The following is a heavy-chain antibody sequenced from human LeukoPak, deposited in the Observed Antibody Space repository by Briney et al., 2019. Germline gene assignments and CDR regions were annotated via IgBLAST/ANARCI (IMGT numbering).Heavy chain of an antibody. CDR1: GYTFTGYY. D-gene: IGHD6-19*01. V-gene: IGHV1-2*02. CDR3: ARVRLKSSSGAGY. Sequence: ASVKVSCKASGYTFTGYYIHWVRQAPGQGLEWMGWINPNSGGTNYAQKFQGRVTMTRDTSISTAYMELSRLRSDDTAVYYCARVRLKSSSGAGYWGQGTLVTVSS. CDR2: INPNSGGT. J-gene: IGHJ4*02.